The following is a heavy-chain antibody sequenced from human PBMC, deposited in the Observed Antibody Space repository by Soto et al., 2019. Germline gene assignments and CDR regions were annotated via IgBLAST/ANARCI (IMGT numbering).Heavy chain of an antibody. Sequence: QVQLVESGGGVVQPGRSLRLSCAASGFTFSSYGMHWVRQAPGKGLEWVAVISYDGSNKYYADSVKGRFTISRDNSKNTLYLQMNSLRAEDTAVYYCAKAITARRKHDAFDIWGQGTMVTVSS. J-gene: IGHJ3*02. CDR1: GFTFSSYG. CDR3: AKAITARRKHDAFDI. V-gene: IGHV3-30*18. D-gene: IGHD6-6*01. CDR2: ISYDGSNK.